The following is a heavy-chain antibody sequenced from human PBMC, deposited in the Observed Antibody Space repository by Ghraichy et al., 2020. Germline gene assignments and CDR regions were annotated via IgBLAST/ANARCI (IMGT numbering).Heavy chain of an antibody. Sequence: GGSLRLSCAASGFTFSTYAMSWVRQAPGKGLEWVSGISGGGGSTYYADSVKGRFTISRDNSKNTLYLQMNSLRAEDTAVYYCARRDGYNFYFDYWGQGTLVTVSS. D-gene: IGHD5-24*01. CDR3: ARRDGYNFYFDY. J-gene: IGHJ4*02. CDR1: GFTFSTYA. CDR2: ISGGGGST. V-gene: IGHV3-23*01.